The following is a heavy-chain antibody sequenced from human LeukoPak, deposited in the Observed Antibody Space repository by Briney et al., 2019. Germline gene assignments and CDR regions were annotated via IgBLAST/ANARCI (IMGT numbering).Heavy chain of an antibody. D-gene: IGHD3-3*01. CDR2: IRSKAYGGTT. CDR1: GFTFGDYA. V-gene: IGHV3-49*04. CDR3: TRYRTIFGVVEYFDY. Sequence: PGGSLRLSCTASGFTFGDYAMSWVRQAPGKGLEWVGFIRSKAYGGTTEYAASVKGRFTISRDDSKSIAYLQMNSLKTEDTAVYYCTRYRTIFGVVEYFDYWGQGTLVTVSS. J-gene: IGHJ4*02.